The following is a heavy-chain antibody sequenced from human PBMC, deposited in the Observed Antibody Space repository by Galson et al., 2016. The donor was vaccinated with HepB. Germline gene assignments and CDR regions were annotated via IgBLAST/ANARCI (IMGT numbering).Heavy chain of an antibody. CDR1: GFIFSSYG. D-gene: IGHD6-19*01. Sequence: SLRLSCAASGFIFSSYGMHWVRQAPGKGPEWVAVIWYDGRNQYHADSVKGRFTISRDNSKNTLYLQMNDLRAEDTAIYYCARVIHYGSVASYYYYAMDVWGQGTTVTVSS. CDR2: IWYDGRNQ. V-gene: IGHV3-33*01. J-gene: IGHJ6*02. CDR3: ARVIHYGSVASYYYYAMDV.